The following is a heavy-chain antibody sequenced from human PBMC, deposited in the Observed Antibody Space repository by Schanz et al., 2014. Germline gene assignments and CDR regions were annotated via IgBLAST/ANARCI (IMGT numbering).Heavy chain of an antibody. V-gene: IGHV4-4*02. D-gene: IGHD2-2*01. Sequence: QVQLQESGPGLVKPSGTLSLTCAVSGVSISSTNWWHWVRQSPGKGLEWLGEIIHDGRTNYNPSLGSRVTISLDKSENQFSPELTSVTAADTALYFCARVKQGCSDTSCVLDPWGQGTLVTVSS. CDR3: ARVKQGCSDTSCVLDP. CDR1: GVSISSTNW. CDR2: IIHDGRT. J-gene: IGHJ5*02.